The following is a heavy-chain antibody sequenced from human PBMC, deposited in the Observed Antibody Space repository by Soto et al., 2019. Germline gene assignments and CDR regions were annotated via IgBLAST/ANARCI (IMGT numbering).Heavy chain of an antibody. CDR2: ISYDGSNK. CDR3: AKSVIDFWSGPSPYYYYMDV. J-gene: IGHJ6*03. V-gene: IGHV3-30*18. Sequence: PGGSLRLSCAASGFTFSSYGMHWVRQAPGKGLEWVAVISYDGSNKYYADSVKGRFTISRDNSKNTLYLQMNSLRAEDTAVYYCAKSVIDFWSGPSPYYYYMDVWGKGTTVTVSS. D-gene: IGHD3-3*01. CDR1: GFTFSSYG.